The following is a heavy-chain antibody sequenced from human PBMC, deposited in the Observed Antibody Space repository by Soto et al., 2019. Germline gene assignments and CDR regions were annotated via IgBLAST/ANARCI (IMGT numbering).Heavy chain of an antibody. V-gene: IGHV1-8*01. CDR1: GYTFTSYD. Sequence: ASVKVSCKASGYTFTSYDINWVRQATGQGLEWMGWMNPNSGNTGYAQKFQGRVTITADESTSTAYMELSSLRSEDTAVYYCASGYYYDSSGYYYYYGIDVWGQGTTVTVSS. D-gene: IGHD3-22*01. CDR3: ASGYYYDSSGYYYYYGIDV. CDR2: MNPNSGNT. J-gene: IGHJ6*02.